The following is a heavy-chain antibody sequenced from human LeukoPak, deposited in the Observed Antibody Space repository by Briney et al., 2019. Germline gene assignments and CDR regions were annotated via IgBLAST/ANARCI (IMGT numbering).Heavy chain of an antibody. V-gene: IGHV3-11*01. J-gene: IGHJ4*02. CDR1: GFTFSSYY. Sequence: PGGSLRLSCAASGFTFSSYYMSWIRQAPGKGLGWISYISSCGNLIHYADSVKGRFTISRDNSKNTLYLQMNSLRAEDTAVYYCAKANHLYCSSTSCYVDYWGQGTLVTVSS. D-gene: IGHD2-2*01. CDR2: ISSCGNLI. CDR3: AKANHLYCSSTSCYVDY.